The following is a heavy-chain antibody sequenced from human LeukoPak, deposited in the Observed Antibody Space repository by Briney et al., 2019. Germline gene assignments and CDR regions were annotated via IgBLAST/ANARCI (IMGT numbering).Heavy chain of an antibody. V-gene: IGHV1-69*05. J-gene: IGHJ6*03. Sequence: SVKVSCKASGGTFSSYAISWVRQAPGQGLEWMGGIIPIFGTANYAQKFQGRVTITTDESTSTAYMELSSLRSEDTAVYYCARARDSSSPTLSLYYYYYMDVWGKGTTVTLSS. CDR3: ARARDSSSPTLSLYYYYYMDV. D-gene: IGHD6-6*01. CDR2: IIPIFGTA. CDR1: GGTFSSYA.